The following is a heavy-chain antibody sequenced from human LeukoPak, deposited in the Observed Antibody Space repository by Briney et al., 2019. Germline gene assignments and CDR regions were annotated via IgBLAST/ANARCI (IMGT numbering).Heavy chain of an antibody. CDR1: GFTFSSYG. CDR3: ARGANDFDY. D-gene: IGHD2-8*01. V-gene: IGHV3-74*01. Sequence: RPGGSLRLSCAASGFTFSSYGTHWVRQAPGKGPVWVSRINSDGNSITYADSVKGRFTISRDNAKNTLYLQMNSLRAEDTALYYCARGANDFDYWGQGTLVTVSS. J-gene: IGHJ4*02. CDR2: INSDGNSI.